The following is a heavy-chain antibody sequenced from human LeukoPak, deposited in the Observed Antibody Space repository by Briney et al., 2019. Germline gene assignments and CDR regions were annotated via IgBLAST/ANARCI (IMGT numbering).Heavy chain of an antibody. Sequence: GESLKISCKGSGYSFTSYWISWVRPLPGKGLEWMGRIDPSDSYTNYSPSFQGHVTISADKSISTAYLQWSSLKASDTAMYYCASSPLWFGEGSTFDYWGQGTLVTVSS. CDR3: ASSPLWFGEGSTFDY. CDR1: GYSFTSYW. V-gene: IGHV5-10-1*01. D-gene: IGHD3-10*01. CDR2: IDPSDSYT. J-gene: IGHJ4*02.